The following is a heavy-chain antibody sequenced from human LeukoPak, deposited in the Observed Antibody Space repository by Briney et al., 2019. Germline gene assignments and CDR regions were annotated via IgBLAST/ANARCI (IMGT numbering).Heavy chain of an antibody. D-gene: IGHD6-13*01. CDR2: ISHDGSNK. V-gene: IGHV3-30*04. CDR1: GFTFSSYA. CDR3: ARRHFQGSSPTTVDY. Sequence: GRSLRLSCAASGFTFSSYAMHWVRQAPGKGLEWVAVISHDGSNKYYADSVKGRFTISRDNSKNTLYLQMNSLRAEDTAVYYCARRHFQGSSPTTVDYWGQGTLVTVSS. J-gene: IGHJ4*02.